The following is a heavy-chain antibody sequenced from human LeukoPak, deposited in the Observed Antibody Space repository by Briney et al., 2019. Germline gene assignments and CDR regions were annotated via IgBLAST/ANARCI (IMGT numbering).Heavy chain of an antibody. Sequence: SGTLSLTCTVSGGSLCSYYWSWIRQPPGKGLEWIGYIYYSGSTSYNPSLRSRVTISVDTSKNQFSLKLTSVTAADTAVYFCSRHDRNIGRYYDFDYWGQGTLVTVSS. CDR2: IYYSGST. J-gene: IGHJ4*02. CDR3: SRHDRNIGRYYDFDY. V-gene: IGHV4-59*08. CDR1: GGSLCSYY. D-gene: IGHD1-26*01.